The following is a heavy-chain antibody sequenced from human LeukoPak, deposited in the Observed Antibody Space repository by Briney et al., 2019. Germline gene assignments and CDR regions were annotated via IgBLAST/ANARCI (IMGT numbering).Heavy chain of an antibody. CDR1: GGSISSYY. V-gene: IGHV4-4*07. D-gene: IGHD3-10*01. Sequence: SETLSLTCTVSGGSISSYYWSWIRQPAGKGLEWIGRIYTSGSTNYNPSLKSRVTISVDTSKNQFSLKLSSVTAADTAVYYCARSRMVVRDFDYWGQGTLVTVSS. CDR3: ARSRMVVRDFDY. J-gene: IGHJ4*02. CDR2: IYTSGST.